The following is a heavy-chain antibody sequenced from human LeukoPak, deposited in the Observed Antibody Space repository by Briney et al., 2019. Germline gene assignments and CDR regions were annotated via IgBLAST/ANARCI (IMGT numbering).Heavy chain of an antibody. V-gene: IGHV3-48*03. D-gene: IGHD1-26*01. CDR2: ISSSGSTI. CDR1: GFTFSSYE. CDR3: ARVYSGSDYFDY. J-gene: IGHJ4*02. Sequence: GGSLRLSCAASGFTFSSYEMNWVRQAPGKGLEWVSYISSSGSTIYYADSVNGRFTISRDNAKNSLYLQMNSLRAEDTAVYYCARVYSGSDYFDYWGQGTLVTVSS.